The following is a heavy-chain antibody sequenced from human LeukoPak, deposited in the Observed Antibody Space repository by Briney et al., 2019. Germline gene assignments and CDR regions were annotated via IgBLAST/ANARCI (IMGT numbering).Heavy chain of an antibody. D-gene: IGHD2-21*02. CDR3: ARQSIGTGDCYYFDY. J-gene: IGHJ4*02. Sequence: GESLKISCKASGYALTHSWIGWVRQMPGKGLEWVGVVFPGDSDTRYSPSFQGQVTISADKSTMTAYLQWSGLKASDTAIYYCARQSIGTGDCYYFDYWGQGTLVTVSS. CDR2: VFPGDSDT. CDR1: GYALTHSW. V-gene: IGHV5-51*01.